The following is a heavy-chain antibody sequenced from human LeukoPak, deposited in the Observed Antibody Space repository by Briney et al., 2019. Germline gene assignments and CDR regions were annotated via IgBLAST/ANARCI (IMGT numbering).Heavy chain of an antibody. J-gene: IGHJ4*02. CDR1: GFTVSSNY. CDR2: ISSGGST. CDR3: AKLVGTGTTPTDY. V-gene: IGHV3-53*01. Sequence: GGSLRLSCAVSGFTVSSNYMSWVRQAPGKGLEWVSVISSGGSTYYADSVKGRFIISRDNSKNMLYLQMNSLRAEDTAVYFCAKLVGTGTTPTDYWGQGTLVTVSS. D-gene: IGHD1-1*01.